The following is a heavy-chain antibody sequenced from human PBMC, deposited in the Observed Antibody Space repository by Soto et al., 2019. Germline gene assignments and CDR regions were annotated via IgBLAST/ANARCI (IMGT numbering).Heavy chain of an antibody. D-gene: IGHD1-26*01. CDR3: AKVYLVGATTGLDY. J-gene: IGHJ4*02. Sequence: EVQLLESGGGLVQPGGSLRLSCAASGFTFSSYAMSWVRQAPGKGLEWVSGISGGGDTTYYADSVKGRFTISRDNSKNTLYLQMNSLRAEDTAVYYCAKVYLVGATTGLDYWGQGTLVTVSS. CDR1: GFTFSSYA. CDR2: ISGGGDTT. V-gene: IGHV3-23*01.